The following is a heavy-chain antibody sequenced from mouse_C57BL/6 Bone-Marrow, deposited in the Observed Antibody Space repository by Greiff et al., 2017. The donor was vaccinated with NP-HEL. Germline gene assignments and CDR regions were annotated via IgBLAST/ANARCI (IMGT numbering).Heavy chain of an antibody. V-gene: IGHV5-6*01. CDR1: GFTFSSYG. Sequence: EVMLVESGGDLVKPGGSLKLSCAASGFTFSSYGMSWVRQTPDKRLEWVATISSGGSYTYYPDSVKGRFTISRDNAKNTLYLQMSSLKSEDTAMYYCARHARYFDVWGTGTTVTVSS. CDR3: ARHARYFDV. CDR2: ISSGGSYT. J-gene: IGHJ1*03.